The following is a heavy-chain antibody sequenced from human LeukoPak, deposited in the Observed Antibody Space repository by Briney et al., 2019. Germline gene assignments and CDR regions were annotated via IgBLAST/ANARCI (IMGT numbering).Heavy chain of an antibody. CDR3: ARTVPYCSSTSCAASGAFDI. CDR1: GGSISSYY. Sequence: SETLSLTCTVSGGSISSYYWSWIRQPPGKGLEWIGYIYYSGSTNYNPSLKSRVTISVDTSKNQFSLKLSSVTAADTAVYYCARTVPYCSSTSCAASGAFDIWGQGTMVTVSS. J-gene: IGHJ3*02. D-gene: IGHD2-2*01. V-gene: IGHV4-59*12. CDR2: IYYSGST.